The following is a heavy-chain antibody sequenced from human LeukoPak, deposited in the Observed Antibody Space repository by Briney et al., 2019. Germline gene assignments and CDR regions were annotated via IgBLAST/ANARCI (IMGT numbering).Heavy chain of an antibody. D-gene: IGHD3-16*01. V-gene: IGHV1-2*02. J-gene: IGHJ4*02. CDR2: INSNTGGT. Sequence: ASVKVSCKASGYNFTCYYMHWVRQAPGQGLEWMGLINSNTGGTHYAQKFQGRLTMTRDTSISTAYMELSRLISDDTAVYYCARGGALGFYWGQGTLVTVSS. CDR1: GYNFTCYY. CDR3: ARGGALGFY.